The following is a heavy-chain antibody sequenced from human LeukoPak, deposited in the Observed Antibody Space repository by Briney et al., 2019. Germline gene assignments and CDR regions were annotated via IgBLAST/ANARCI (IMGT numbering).Heavy chain of an antibody. Sequence: ASVKVSCKASGYTFTSYDINWVRHATGQGLEWMGWMNPNSGNTGYAQKFQGRVTMTRNTSISTAYMELSSLRSEDTAVYYCARGGYDSSGFDFDYWGQGTLLTVSS. D-gene: IGHD3-22*01. CDR3: ARGGYDSSGFDFDY. J-gene: IGHJ4*02. CDR1: GYTFTSYD. CDR2: MNPNSGNT. V-gene: IGHV1-8*01.